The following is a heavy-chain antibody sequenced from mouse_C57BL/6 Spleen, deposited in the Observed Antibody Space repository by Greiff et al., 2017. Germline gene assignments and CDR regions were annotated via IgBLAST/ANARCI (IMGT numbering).Heavy chain of an antibody. CDR1: GYTFTDYE. D-gene: IGHD1-1*01. V-gene: IGHV1-15*01. J-gene: IGHJ2*01. Sequence: VQGVESGAELVRPGASVTLSCKASGYTFTDYEMHWVKQTPVHGLEWIGAIDPETGGTAYNQKFKGKAILTADKSSSTAYMELRSLTSEDSAVYYCTRRGTTVVASYYFDYWGQGTTLTVSS. CDR2: IDPETGGT. CDR3: TRRGTTVVASYYFDY.